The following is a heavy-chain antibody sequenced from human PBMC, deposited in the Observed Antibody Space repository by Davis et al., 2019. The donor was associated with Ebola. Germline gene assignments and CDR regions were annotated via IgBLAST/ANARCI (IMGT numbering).Heavy chain of an antibody. V-gene: IGHV6-1*01. D-gene: IGHD5-24*01. Sequence: HSQTLSLTCDISGDSVSIKSAGWNWIRQSPSRGLEWLGGTYYNSKWYHDYAVSVKSRISINADTSKNQFSLQLNSVTPEDTAVYYCARGWLRGAFDIWSQGTMVTVSS. CDR2: TYYNSKWYH. CDR3: ARGWLRGAFDI. J-gene: IGHJ3*02. CDR1: GDSVSIKSAG.